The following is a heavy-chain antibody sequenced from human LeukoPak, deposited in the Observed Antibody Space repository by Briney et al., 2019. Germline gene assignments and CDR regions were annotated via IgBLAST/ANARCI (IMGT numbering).Heavy chain of an antibody. J-gene: IGHJ4*02. Sequence: GGSLRLSCAASGFTFSSYGMHWVRQAPGKGLEWVAFIRYDGSNKYYADSVKGRFTISRDNSKNTLYLQMNSLRAEDTAVYYCAKDQRDDILTRYSNNFDYWGQGTLVTVSS. CDR1: GFTFSSYG. CDR2: IRYDGSNK. D-gene: IGHD3-9*01. V-gene: IGHV3-30*02. CDR3: AKDQRDDILTRYSNNFDY.